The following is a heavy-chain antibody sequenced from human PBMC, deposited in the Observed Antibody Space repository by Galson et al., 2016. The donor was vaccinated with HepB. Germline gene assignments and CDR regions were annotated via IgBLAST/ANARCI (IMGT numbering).Heavy chain of an antibody. V-gene: IGHV3-9*01. CDR3: AKDISSNIAPTYSDYHGMDV. J-gene: IGHJ6*04. CDR2: VSWNSDEV. D-gene: IGHD3-9*01. CDR1: GFAFDDYA. Sequence: SLRLSCAVSGFAFDDYAMHWVRQAPGKGLEWVSCVSWNSDEVDYADSVRGRFTISRDNAKKSLYLQMSTLRPEDTALYYCAKDISSNIAPTYSDYHGMDVWGKGTTVTVSS.